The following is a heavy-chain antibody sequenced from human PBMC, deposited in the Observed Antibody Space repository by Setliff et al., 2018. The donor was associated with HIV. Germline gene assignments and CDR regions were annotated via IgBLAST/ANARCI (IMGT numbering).Heavy chain of an antibody. D-gene: IGHD3-10*01. V-gene: IGHV4-61*02. CDR3: ARRHGSGSLDAFDI. CDR2: MYSSGST. J-gene: IGHJ3*02. Sequence: SETLSLTCTVSGGSINSGNYYWNWIRQPAGKGLEWIGRMYSSGSTDYNPPLKSRVTISVDTSKNQFSLKLSSVTAADTAVYYCARRHGSGSLDAFDIWGQGTMVTFSS. CDR1: GGSINSGNYY.